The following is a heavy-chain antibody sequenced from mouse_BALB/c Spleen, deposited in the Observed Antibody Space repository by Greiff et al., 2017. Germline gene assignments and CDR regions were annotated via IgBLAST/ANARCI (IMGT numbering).Heavy chain of an antibody. Sequence: VQLQQSGAELVKPGASVKLSCTASGFNIKDTYMHWVKQRPEQGLEWIGRIDPANGNTKYDPKFKSKATLTVDKSSSTAYMQLSSLTSEDSAVYYCARNVHYAMDYWGQGTSVTVSS. CDR3: ARNVHYAMDY. CDR1: GFNIKDTY. CDR2: IDPANGNT. J-gene: IGHJ4*01. V-gene: IGHV14-3*02.